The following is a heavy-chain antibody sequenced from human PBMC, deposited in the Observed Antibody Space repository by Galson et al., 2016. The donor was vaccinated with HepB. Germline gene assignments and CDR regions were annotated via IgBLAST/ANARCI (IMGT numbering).Heavy chain of an antibody. D-gene: IGHD3-22*01. CDR3: AKGRRGIVVVAPSPDWYFDL. CDR2: ISGSGDST. V-gene: IGHV3-23*01. Sequence: SLRLSCAASGLTFSSYAMSWVRQAPGKGLEWVSTISGSGDSTYYRDSVKGRFTISRDNSKNTLYLQMNSLRAEDTAVYYCAKGRRGIVVVAPSPDWYFDLWGRGTLVTVSS. J-gene: IGHJ2*01. CDR1: GLTFSSYA.